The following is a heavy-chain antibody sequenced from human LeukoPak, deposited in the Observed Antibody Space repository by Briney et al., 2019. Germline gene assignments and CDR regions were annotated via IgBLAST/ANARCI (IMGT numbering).Heavy chain of an antibody. CDR3: AREIYYYDTTGYYSYY. CDR1: GFTFSSYG. V-gene: IGHV3-33*01. J-gene: IGHJ4*02. D-gene: IGHD3-22*01. Sequence: GRSLRLSCAASGFTFSSYGMHWVRQAPGKGREGVAVIWYDGSNKYYADSGKGRLTMCRDKSKNTLYLQITSLRAADTSVYYCAREIYYYDTTGYYSYYWGQGTLVTVSS. CDR2: IWYDGSNK.